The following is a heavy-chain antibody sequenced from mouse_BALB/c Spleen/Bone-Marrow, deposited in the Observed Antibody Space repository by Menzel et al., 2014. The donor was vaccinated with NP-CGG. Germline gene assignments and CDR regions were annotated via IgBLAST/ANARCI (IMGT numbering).Heavy chain of an antibody. V-gene: IGHV5-9-4*01. CDR2: ISSGGTYT. D-gene: IGHD3-1*01. J-gene: IGHJ2*01. Sequence: EVMLVESGGGLVKPGGSLKLSCAASGFTFSYYAMSWVRQSPEKRLEWVAEISSGGTYTYYPDTVTGRFTISRDNAKNTLYLEMSGLRSEDTAMYYCVRDSSGYFDYWGQGTTLTVSS. CDR1: GFTFSYYA. CDR3: VRDSSGYFDY.